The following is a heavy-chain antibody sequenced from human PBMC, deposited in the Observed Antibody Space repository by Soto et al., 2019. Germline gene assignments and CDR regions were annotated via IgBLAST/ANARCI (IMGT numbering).Heavy chain of an antibody. Sequence: QTGGSLRLSCAASGFTFSTFAMSWVRQAPGKGMEWVSAISGSGGTTYNADSVKGRFTISRDNSKNTLYLQMNSLRAEDTAVYYCARDDAAGFDYWGQGTLVTVSS. CDR1: GFTFSTFA. CDR2: ISGSGGTT. V-gene: IGHV3-23*01. D-gene: IGHD6-13*01. CDR3: ARDDAAGFDY. J-gene: IGHJ4*02.